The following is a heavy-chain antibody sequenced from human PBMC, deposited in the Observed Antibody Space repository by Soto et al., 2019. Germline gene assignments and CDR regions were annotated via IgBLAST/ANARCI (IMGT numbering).Heavy chain of an antibody. CDR2: IIPIFGTA. CDR1: GRTFSSYA. Sequence: GASVKVSCKASGRTFSSYAISWVRQAPGPGLEWMGGIIPIFGTANYAQKFQGRVTITADKSTSTAYMELSSLSSEDTAVYYCARVAPLGGCGYGYGFSWFGRWGQGTLVTVSS. J-gene: IGHJ5*02. CDR3: ARVAPLGGCGYGYGFSWFGR. D-gene: IGHD5-18*01. V-gene: IGHV1-69*06.